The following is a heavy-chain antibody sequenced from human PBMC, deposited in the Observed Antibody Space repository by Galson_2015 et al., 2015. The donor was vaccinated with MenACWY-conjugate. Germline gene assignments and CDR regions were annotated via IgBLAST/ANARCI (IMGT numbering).Heavy chain of an antibody. V-gene: IGHV3-48*03. CDR3: ARRLITPIDEFDF. D-gene: IGHD4-23*01. CDR2: ISKSGSPI. Sequence: SLRLSCAASGFTFTGYEFNWVRQAPGKGLEWLSYISKSGSPIYYADSVKGRFTISRDNIKKSLFLEMNSLRAGDTAVYYCARRLITPIDEFDFWGQGALATVSS. J-gene: IGHJ4*02. CDR1: GFTFTGYE.